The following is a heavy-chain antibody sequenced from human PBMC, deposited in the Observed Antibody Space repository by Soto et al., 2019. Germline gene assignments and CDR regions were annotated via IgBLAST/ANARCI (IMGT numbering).Heavy chain of an antibody. CDR1: GYTFTSYG. Sequence: GASVKVSCKASGYTFTSYGISWVRQAPGQGLEWMGWISAYNGNTNYAQKLQGRVTMTTDTSTSTAYMELRSLRSDDTAVYYCARERGSYYDSSFGAFDIWGQGTMVTVSS. J-gene: IGHJ3*02. D-gene: IGHD3-22*01. CDR2: ISAYNGNT. CDR3: ARERGSYYDSSFGAFDI. V-gene: IGHV1-18*01.